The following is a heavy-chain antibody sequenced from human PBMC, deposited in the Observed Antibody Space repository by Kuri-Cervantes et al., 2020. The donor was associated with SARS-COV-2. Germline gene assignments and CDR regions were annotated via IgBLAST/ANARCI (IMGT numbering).Heavy chain of an antibody. J-gene: IGHJ3*02. CDR1: GFTFSSYA. Sequence: GGSLRLSCAASGFTFSSYAMHWVRQAPGKGLEWVAVISYDGSNKYYADSVKGRFTISRDNSKNTLYLRMNSLRAEDTAVYYCAIGRYYDFWSGYYTDAFDIWGQGTMVTVSS. CDR2: ISYDGSNK. CDR3: AIGRYYDFWSGYYTDAFDI. D-gene: IGHD3-3*01. V-gene: IGHV3-30-3*01.